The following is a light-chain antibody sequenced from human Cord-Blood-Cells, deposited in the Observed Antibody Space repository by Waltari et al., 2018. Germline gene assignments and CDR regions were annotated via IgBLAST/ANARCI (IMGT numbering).Light chain of an antibody. V-gene: IGKV3-15*01. CDR3: QQYNNWPPLT. Sequence: EIVMTQSPATLFVSRGERATLSCRASQCVSSNLAWYQKKPGQAPRLLIYGASTRATGIPARVSGSGAGTEFTLTISSMQSEDFAVYYCQQYNNWPPLTFGGGTKVEIK. CDR1: QCVSSN. J-gene: IGKJ4*01. CDR2: GAS.